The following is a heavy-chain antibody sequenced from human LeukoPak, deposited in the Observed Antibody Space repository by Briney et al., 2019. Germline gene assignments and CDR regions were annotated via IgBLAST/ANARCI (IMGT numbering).Heavy chain of an antibody. J-gene: IGHJ6*02. CDR3: ARGGVLLWFGELFNDPYYYYGMDV. D-gene: IGHD3-10*01. CDR2: IYYSGST. Sequence: SETLSLTCTVSGGSISSYYWSWIRQPPGKGLEWIGYIYYSGSTNYNPSLKSRVTISVDTSKNQFSLKLSSVTAADTAVYYCARGGVLLWFGELFNDPYYYYGMDVWGQGTTVTVSS. CDR1: GGSISSYY. V-gene: IGHV4-59*01.